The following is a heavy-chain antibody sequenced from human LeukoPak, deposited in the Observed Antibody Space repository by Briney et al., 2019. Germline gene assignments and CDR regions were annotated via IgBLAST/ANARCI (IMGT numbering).Heavy chain of an antibody. CDR1: GFTFSSYW. J-gene: IGHJ3*02. Sequence: GGPLRLSCAASGFTFSSYWMHWVRQAPGKGLVWVSRINSDGSSTSYADSVKGRFTISRDNAKNTLYLQMNSLRAEDTAVYYCARTNPTYYYGSGSYDAFDIWGQGTMVTVSS. CDR2: INSDGSST. V-gene: IGHV3-74*01. D-gene: IGHD3-10*01. CDR3: ARTNPTYYYGSGSYDAFDI.